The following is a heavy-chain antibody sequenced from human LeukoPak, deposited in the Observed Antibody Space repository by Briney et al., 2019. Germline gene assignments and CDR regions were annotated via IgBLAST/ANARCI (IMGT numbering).Heavy chain of an antibody. D-gene: IGHD5-24*01. CDR2: SYYSGST. J-gene: IGHJ4*02. CDR3: ARNLRRGGYKGGGDY. CDR1: GGSISSSSYY. V-gene: IGHV4-39*07. Sequence: SETLFLTCSGSGGSISSSSYYSGCVRQPPGEGLEWLGCSYYSGSTYYNPSLKGRVTISDDTSKSHSSLKRSAVNAADTAVYYCARNLRRGGYKGGGDYWGQGTLVTVSS.